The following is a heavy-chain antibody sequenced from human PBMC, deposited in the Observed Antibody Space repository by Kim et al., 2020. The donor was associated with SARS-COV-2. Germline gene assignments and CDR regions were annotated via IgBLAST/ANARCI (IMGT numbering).Heavy chain of an antibody. CDR2: ISYDGSNK. CDR1: GFTFSSYA. Sequence: GGSLRLSCAASGFTFSSYAMHWVRQAPGKGLEWVAVISYDGSNKYYADSVKGRFTISRDNSKNTLYLQMNSLRAEDTAVYYCARDPKRGNYYYGMDVWGQGTTVTVPS. CDR3: ARDPKRGNYYYGMDV. J-gene: IGHJ6*02. V-gene: IGHV3-30-3*01.